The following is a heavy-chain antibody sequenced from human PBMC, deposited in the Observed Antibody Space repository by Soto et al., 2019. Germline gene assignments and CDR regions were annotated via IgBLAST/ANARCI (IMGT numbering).Heavy chain of an antibody. D-gene: IGHD3-10*01. CDR3: ARGGDYYGSGSYVDY. Sequence: QVQLVQSGAEVKKPGASVKVSCKASGYTFTGYYMHWVRQAPGQGLEWMGWINPNSGGTNYAQKFQGWVTMTRDTSISTAYMELSRLRSDDTAVYYCARGGDYYGSGSYVDYWGQGTLVTVSS. J-gene: IGHJ4*02. V-gene: IGHV1-2*04. CDR1: GYTFTGYY. CDR2: INPNSGGT.